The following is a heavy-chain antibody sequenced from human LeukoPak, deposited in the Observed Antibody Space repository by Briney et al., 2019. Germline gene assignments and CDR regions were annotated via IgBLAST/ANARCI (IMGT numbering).Heavy chain of an antibody. J-gene: IGHJ4*02. CDR3: ARDLGDDSSGSPGGYFDY. CDR1: GFTFSRYS. V-gene: IGHV3-21*01. CDR2: ISSSSSYI. Sequence: GGSLTLSCAASGFTFSRYSMNWVGQAAGKGRAWVASISSSSSYIYYADSVKGRFTISRDNAKNSLYLQMNSLRAEDTAVYYCARDLGDDSSGSPGGYFDYWGQGTLVTVSS. D-gene: IGHD3-22*01.